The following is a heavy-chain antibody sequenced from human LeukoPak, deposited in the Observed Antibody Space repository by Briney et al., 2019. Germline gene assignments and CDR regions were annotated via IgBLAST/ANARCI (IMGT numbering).Heavy chain of an antibody. CDR1: GYTFTGHS. CDR3: SRSQFASYPD. V-gene: IGHV1-2*02. J-gene: IGHJ4*02. D-gene: IGHD3-16*01. Sequence: ASVKGSCKASGYTFTGHSIHWVRQAPGQGLEWMGYIDPSNDDTTYAQEFQGRVTMTADTSIRTAYMELSRLRSDDTAVYFCSRSQFASYPDWGQGTLVTVSS. CDR2: IDPSNDDT.